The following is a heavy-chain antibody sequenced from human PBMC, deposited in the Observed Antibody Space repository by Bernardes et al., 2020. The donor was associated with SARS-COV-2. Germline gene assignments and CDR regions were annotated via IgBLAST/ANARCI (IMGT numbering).Heavy chain of an antibody. V-gene: IGHV1-18*01. CDR2: ISTDNGNT. Sequence: ASVKVSCTASGYQFRSFGITWVRQAPGQGLEWMGWISTDNGNTDYSEKFQGRVTMTTDTSTNTAYMELRSLRSDDTAVYFCAKDRYDIVVRPADRPKIASHYWGQGTLVTVSS. J-gene: IGHJ4*02. CDR3: AKDRYDIVVRPADRPKIASHY. D-gene: IGHD2-2*01. CDR1: GYQFRSFG.